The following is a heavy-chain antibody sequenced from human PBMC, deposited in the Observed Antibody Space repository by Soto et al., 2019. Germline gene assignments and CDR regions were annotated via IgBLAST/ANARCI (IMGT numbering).Heavy chain of an antibody. V-gene: IGHV3-7*01. J-gene: IGHJ4*02. D-gene: IGHD4-4*01. CDR3: ARGLSTVYSSHVPGY. CDR2: IKADGSDR. Sequence: PGGSLRLSCVASGFTFSAFWMSWVRQAPGKGLEWVATIKADGSDRYYVDSVRGRFTMSRDSAKNSLYLHVNSLRAEDTAVYYCARGLSTVYSSHVPGYWGQGTLVTVSS. CDR1: GFTFSAFW.